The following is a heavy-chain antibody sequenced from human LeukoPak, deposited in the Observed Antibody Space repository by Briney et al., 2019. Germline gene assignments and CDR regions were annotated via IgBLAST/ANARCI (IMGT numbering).Heavy chain of an antibody. J-gene: IGHJ4*02. Sequence: GGSPRFSCATSGFTFSIYSINWVRQTPGRGLEWVSTITSNSSYIYYADSVKGRFTVSRDNAKNSLYLQMNSLGAEDTAVYYCARVAPGNGHSDYWGQGTLVTDSS. V-gene: IGHV3-21*01. CDR1: GFTFSIYS. CDR2: ITSNSSYI. D-gene: IGHD6-13*01. CDR3: ARVAPGNGHSDY.